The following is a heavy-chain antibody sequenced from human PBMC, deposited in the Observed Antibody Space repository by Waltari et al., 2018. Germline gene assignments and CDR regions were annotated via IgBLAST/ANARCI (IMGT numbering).Heavy chain of an antibody. CDR2: FHGGGDT. CDR1: VFFFTSYP. V-gene: IGHV3-23*03. CDR3: AKGFDRASFDS. D-gene: IGHD3-22*01. J-gene: IGHJ4*02. Sequence: EVHLLASGGGLVQPGVTLGIPRAASVFFFTSYPINWVRQAPVKGLELVSIFHGGGDTDYADSVRGRFIISRDNSKNMLYLQMNSLRPEDTAVYYCAKGFDRASFDSWGQGALVTVSS.